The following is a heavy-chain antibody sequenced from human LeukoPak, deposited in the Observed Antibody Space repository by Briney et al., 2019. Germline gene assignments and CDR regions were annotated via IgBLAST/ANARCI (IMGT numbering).Heavy chain of an antibody. V-gene: IGHV3-21*01. Sequence: TGGSLRLSCAASGFTFSSYSMNWVRQAPGKGLEWVSSISSSGSYIYYADSVKGRFTISRDNADKSLYLQLNSLRAEDTAVYFCAREPIYGLNFDYWGQGTLVTVSS. CDR3: AREPIYGLNFDY. J-gene: IGHJ4*02. CDR2: ISSSGSYI. CDR1: GFTFSSYS. D-gene: IGHD2/OR15-2a*01.